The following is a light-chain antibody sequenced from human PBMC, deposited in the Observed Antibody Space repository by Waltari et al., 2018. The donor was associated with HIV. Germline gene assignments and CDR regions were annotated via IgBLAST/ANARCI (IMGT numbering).Light chain of an antibody. CDR3: TSYTSISPLAI. Sequence: QSALTPPASVPGSPGQSITISCNGTSSAIGGYYYVSWYHQYPGKAPKLIIFGVTIRPSGVSTRFSGSKSGNMASLTISGLQAEDEADYYCTSYTSISPLAIFGGGTQVTVL. CDR1: SSAIGGYYY. V-gene: IGLV2-14*01. J-gene: IGLJ7*01. CDR2: GVT.